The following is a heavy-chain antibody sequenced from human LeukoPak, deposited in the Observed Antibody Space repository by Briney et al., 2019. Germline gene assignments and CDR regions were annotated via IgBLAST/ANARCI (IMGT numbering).Heavy chain of an antibody. J-gene: IGHJ4*02. V-gene: IGHV4-59*01. CDR3: ARAVYYDSSGYLFDY. D-gene: IGHD3-22*01. CDR1: GGSISSYY. CDR2: IYYSGST. Sequence: PSETLSLTCTVSGGSISSYYWSWIRQPPGKGLEWIGYIYYSGSTNYNPSLKSRVTISVDTSKNQFSLKLSSVTAADTAVYYCARAVYYDSSGYLFDYWGQGTLVTVSS.